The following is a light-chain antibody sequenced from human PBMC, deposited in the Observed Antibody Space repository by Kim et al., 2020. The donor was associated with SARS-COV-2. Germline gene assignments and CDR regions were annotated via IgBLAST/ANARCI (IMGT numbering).Light chain of an antibody. CDR1: QRFSGN. J-gene: IGKJ2*01. CDR3: QQYNNWPPVA. Sequence: EVVMTQSPVTLSVSPGETATLSCKASQRFSGNLAWYQQRPGQTPRLLIYGATSRATGVPVRFSGSQSGTEFNLTISSLQSEDFAVYYCQQYNNWPPVAFGQGTKLEI. CDR2: GAT. V-gene: IGKV3-15*01.